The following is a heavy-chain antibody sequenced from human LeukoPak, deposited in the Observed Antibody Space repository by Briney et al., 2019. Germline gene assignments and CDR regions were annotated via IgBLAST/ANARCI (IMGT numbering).Heavy chain of an antibody. V-gene: IGHV1-2*02. CDR3: LRAVAPDY. CDR2: INPNSGGT. Sequence: GASVKLPCKASGYTFTGYYMHWVRQAPGQGLEWMGWINPNSGGTNSAQTFQGRVTMTRDKSISTAYMELSRLRYDHTAVYYCLRAVAPDYWGQRTLVTVSS. J-gene: IGHJ4*02. CDR1: GYTFTGYY. D-gene: IGHD6-19*01.